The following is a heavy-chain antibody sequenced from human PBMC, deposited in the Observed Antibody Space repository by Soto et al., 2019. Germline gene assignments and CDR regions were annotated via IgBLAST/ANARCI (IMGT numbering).Heavy chain of an antibody. CDR1: GFTFSNAW. CDR3: TTIEGYDFWSGYYGMDV. Sequence: EVQLVESGGGLVKPGGSLRLSCAASGFTFSNAWMNWVRQAPGKGLECVGRMKSKTDGGTTDYAAPVKGRFTISRDDSKNTLYLQMNSLKTEDTAVYYCTTIEGYDFWSGYYGMDVWGQGTTVTVSS. D-gene: IGHD3-3*01. CDR2: MKSKTDGGTT. V-gene: IGHV3-15*07. J-gene: IGHJ6*02.